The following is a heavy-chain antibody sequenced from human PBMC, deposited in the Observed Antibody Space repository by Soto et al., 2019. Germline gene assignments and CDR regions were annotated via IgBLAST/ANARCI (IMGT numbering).Heavy chain of an antibody. CDR2: ISDSGGRS. Sequence: GGSLKLSCAASGFTCSSYAIIGVRQAPVKGVEWVTGISDSGGRSYSAESVKGRFTISRDNSKNTLYLQMNSLRAEDKAVYYCAKDVRLPRGSAPEYWGQGTLVTVSS. V-gene: IGHV3-23*01. CDR3: AKDVRLPRGSAPEY. D-gene: IGHD3-10*01. J-gene: IGHJ4*02. CDR1: GFTCSSYA.